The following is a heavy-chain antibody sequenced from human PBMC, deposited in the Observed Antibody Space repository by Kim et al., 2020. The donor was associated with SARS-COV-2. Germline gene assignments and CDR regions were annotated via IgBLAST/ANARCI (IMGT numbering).Heavy chain of an antibody. D-gene: IGHD2-2*02. Sequence: SLKSRVTISVDTSKNQFSLKLSSVTAADTAVYYCARVSLVPAAIRFYFDYWGQGTLVTVSS. J-gene: IGHJ4*02. CDR3: ARVSLVPAAIRFYFDY. V-gene: IGHV4-59*01.